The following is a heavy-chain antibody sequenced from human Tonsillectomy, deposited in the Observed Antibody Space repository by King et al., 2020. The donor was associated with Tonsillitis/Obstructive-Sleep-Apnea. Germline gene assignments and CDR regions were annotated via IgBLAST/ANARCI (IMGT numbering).Heavy chain of an antibody. V-gene: IGHV3-53*01. CDR2: IYNGGST. CDR1: GFTVSSNY. J-gene: IGHJ4*02. CDR3: ARDWGGFWSGLDY. D-gene: IGHD3-3*01. Sequence: VQLVESGGGFIQPVGSLRLSCASSGFTVSSNYMSWFRQAPGQGLEWVSVIYNGGSTYYADSVKGRFTISRDNSKNTLYLQMNSLRAEDTAVYYCARDWGGFWSGLDYWGQGTLVTVSS.